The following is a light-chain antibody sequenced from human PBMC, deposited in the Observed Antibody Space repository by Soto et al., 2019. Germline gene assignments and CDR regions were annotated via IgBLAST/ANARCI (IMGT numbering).Light chain of an antibody. Sequence: EIVLTQSPGTLSLSPGERATLSCRASQSVSSSYLAWYQLKPGQAPRLLIYGASSRAIGIPDRFSGSGSGTDFTLTISRLDPEDFAVYYCQQYNSWPPITFGQGTRLEIK. CDR1: QSVSSSY. J-gene: IGKJ5*01. CDR2: GAS. V-gene: IGKV3-20*01. CDR3: QQYNSWPPIT.